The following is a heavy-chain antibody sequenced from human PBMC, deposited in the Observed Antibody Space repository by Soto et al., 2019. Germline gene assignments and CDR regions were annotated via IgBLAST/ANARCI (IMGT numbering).Heavy chain of an antibody. J-gene: IGHJ5*02. CDR1: GDSVSINSAA. V-gene: IGHV6-1*01. D-gene: IGHD1-26*01. CDR2: TCYRSNWYN. Sequence: SQTLSLTCAISGDSVSINSAAWNCIRQSPSRGLEWLVRTCYRSNWYNDYAVSVKSLITINPDTCNNRFSLQLNSLTAEDTAVYXCARAALWERLEDKRFDPWGQGTLVTVSS. CDR3: ARAALWERLEDKRFDP.